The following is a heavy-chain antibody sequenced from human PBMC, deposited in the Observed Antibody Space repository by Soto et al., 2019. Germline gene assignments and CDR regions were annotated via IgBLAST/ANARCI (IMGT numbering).Heavy chain of an antibody. CDR3: ARGPGGFGELSLDY. Sequence: PSEPRSLTCSVSGGSISTYYWSWIRHPAGKGLEWIGRIYSGGSTNFNPSLRSRVTVSVDMSKNQFSLKLTSVTAADTAVYYCARGPGGFGELSLDYWGQGTLVTVSS. J-gene: IGHJ4*02. D-gene: IGHD3-10*01. CDR2: IYSGGST. V-gene: IGHV4-4*07. CDR1: GGSISTYY.